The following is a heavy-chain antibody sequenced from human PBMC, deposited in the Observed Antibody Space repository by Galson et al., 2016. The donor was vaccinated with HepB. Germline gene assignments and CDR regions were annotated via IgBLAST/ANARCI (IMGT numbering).Heavy chain of an antibody. J-gene: IGHJ4*02. CDR1: GFTLSNFT. V-gene: IGHV3-21*01. CDR2: IIRTSDYI. CDR3: ARVRSPYSNHAPLDY. Sequence: SLRLSCAASGFTLSNFTMSWVRQAPGRGLEWVSSIIRTSDYISYADSVKGRFTISRDNAKNSLYLQMNSLRAEGSAVYYFARVRSPYSNHAPLDYWGQGTLVTASS. D-gene: IGHD4-11*01.